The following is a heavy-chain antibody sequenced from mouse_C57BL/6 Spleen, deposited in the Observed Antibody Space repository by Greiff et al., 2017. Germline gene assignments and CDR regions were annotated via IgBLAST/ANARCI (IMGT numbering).Heavy chain of an antibody. V-gene: IGHV1-55*01. Sequence: QVQLQQPGAELVKPGASVKMSCKASGYTFTSYWITWVKQRPGQGLEWIGDIYPGSGSTNYNEKFKSKATLTVDTSSSTAYMQLSSLTSEDSAVXSCAISLYYGSSPDYYAMDYWGQGTSVTVSS. CDR3: AISLYYGSSPDYYAMDY. D-gene: IGHD1-1*01. J-gene: IGHJ4*01. CDR2: IYPGSGST. CDR1: GYTFTSYW.